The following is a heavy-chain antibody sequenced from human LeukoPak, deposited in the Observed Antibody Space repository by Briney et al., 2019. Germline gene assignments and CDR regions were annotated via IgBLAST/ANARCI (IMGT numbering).Heavy chain of an antibody. J-gene: IGHJ6*03. CDR1: GFTFSSHG. V-gene: IGHV3-23*01. CDR3: ARDPYSGSYGNYYYYFMDV. CDR2: ISPSGGIT. Sequence: PGGSLRLSCAASGFTFSSHGMNWVRQAPGKGLEWVSGISPSGGITYYTDSVKGRFTISRDNSKNTLYLQMNGLRAEDTAVYYCARDPYSGSYGNYYYYFMDVWGKGTTVTISS. D-gene: IGHD1-26*01.